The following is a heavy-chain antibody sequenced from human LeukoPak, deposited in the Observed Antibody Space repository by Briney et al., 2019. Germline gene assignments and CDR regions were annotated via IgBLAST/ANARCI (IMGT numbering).Heavy chain of an antibody. Sequence: SQTLSLTCAISGDSASSNSAAWDWIRQSPARGLEWLGRTYYRSKGYSDYAVSVKSRITINSDTSKNQFSLQLNSVTPEDTAVYYCVRGGFIAAAGLFDSWGQGTLVTVSS. J-gene: IGHJ4*02. CDR2: TYYRSKGYS. CDR3: VRGGFIAAAGLFDS. V-gene: IGHV6-1*01. CDR1: GDSASSNSAA. D-gene: IGHD6-13*01.